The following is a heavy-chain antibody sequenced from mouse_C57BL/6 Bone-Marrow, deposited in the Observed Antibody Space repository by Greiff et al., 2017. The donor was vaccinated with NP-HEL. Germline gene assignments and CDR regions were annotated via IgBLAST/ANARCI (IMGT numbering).Heavy chain of an antibody. J-gene: IGHJ3*01. V-gene: IGHV2-2*01. Sequence: VKVVESGPGLVQPSQSLSITCTVSGFSLTSYGVHWVRQSPGTGLEWLGVIWSGGSTDYNAAFISRLSISKDNSKSQVFFKMNSLQADDTAIYYCARKGDGNYVWFAYWGQGTLVTVSA. CDR2: IWSGGST. CDR1: GFSLTSYG. D-gene: IGHD2-1*01. CDR3: ARKGDGNYVWFAY.